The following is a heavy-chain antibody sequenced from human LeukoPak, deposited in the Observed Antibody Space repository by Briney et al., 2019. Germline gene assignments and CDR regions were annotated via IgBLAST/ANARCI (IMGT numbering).Heavy chain of an antibody. CDR3: ARSRHYDFWSGYYLRAYYYYYMDV. D-gene: IGHD3-3*01. V-gene: IGHV1-69*05. CDR1: GGTFSSYA. CDR2: IIPTFGTA. J-gene: IGHJ6*03. Sequence: GASVKVSCKASGGTFSSYAISWVRQAPGQGLEWMGGIIPTFGTANYAQKFQGRVTITTDESTSTAYMELSSLRSEDTAVYYCARSRHYDFWSGYYLRAYYYYYMDVWGKGTTVTVSS.